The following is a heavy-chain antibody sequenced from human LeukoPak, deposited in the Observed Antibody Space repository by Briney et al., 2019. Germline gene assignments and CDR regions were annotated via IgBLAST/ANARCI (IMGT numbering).Heavy chain of an antibody. Sequence: GGSLRLSCAASGFTFSSYWMSWVRQAPGKGLEWVASIKQDGSDKHYVDSVKGRFTISRDNAKNSLYLQMNSLRAEDTAVYYCARGRLVGATSSYYYGMDLWGQGTTVTVSS. CDR3: ARGRLVGATSSYYYGMDL. CDR2: IKQDGSDK. CDR1: GFTFSSYW. D-gene: IGHD2-15*01. J-gene: IGHJ6*02. V-gene: IGHV3-7*01.